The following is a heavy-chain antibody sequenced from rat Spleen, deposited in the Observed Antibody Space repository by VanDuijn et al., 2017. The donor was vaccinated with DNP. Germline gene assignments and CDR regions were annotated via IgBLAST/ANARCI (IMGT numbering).Heavy chain of an antibody. CDR3: ARDYYSSSFVY. V-gene: IGHV2-41*01. J-gene: IGHJ2*01. D-gene: IGHD1-2*01. CDR1: GFSLTSYY. CDR2: IWNNGGT. Sequence: QVQLKESGPGLVQPSQTLSLTCTVAGFSLTSYYVHWVRQPPGKDLEWMGVIWNNGGTDYNSAFKSRLSISRDTSRSQVFLKMSSLQTEDTAMYFCARDYYSSSFVYWGQGVMVTVSS.